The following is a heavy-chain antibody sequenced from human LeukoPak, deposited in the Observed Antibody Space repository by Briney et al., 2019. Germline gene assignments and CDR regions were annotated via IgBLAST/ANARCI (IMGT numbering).Heavy chain of an antibody. Sequence: GGSLRLSCAASGFTFSSYSMNWVRQAPGKGLEWVSSISSSSSYIYYADSVKGRFTISRDNAKNSLYLQMNSLRAEDTAVYYCARGHTAVTRHFDFWGQGTLVTVSS. CDR2: ISSSSSYI. J-gene: IGHJ4*02. D-gene: IGHD4-17*01. CDR1: GFTFSSYS. CDR3: ARGHTAVTRHFDF. V-gene: IGHV3-21*01.